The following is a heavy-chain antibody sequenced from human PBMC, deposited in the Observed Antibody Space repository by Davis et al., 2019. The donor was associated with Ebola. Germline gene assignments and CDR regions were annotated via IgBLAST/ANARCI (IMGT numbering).Heavy chain of an antibody. CDR3: VRGPLGPAALGGAFDI. D-gene: IGHD2-2*01. J-gene: IGHJ3*02. Sequence: GESLKISCAASGFTFSTYGMTWVRQTPGKGLEWVSAISSSGSNTYYGDSVRGRLTISRDNSKNSLDLQMDSLRVEDTAVYYCVRGPLGPAALGGAFDIWGQGTMVTVSS. V-gene: IGHV3-23*01. CDR2: ISSSGSNT. CDR1: GFTFSTYG.